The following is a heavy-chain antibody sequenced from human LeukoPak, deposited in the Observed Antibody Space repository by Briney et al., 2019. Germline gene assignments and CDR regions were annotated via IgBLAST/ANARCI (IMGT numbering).Heavy chain of an antibody. V-gene: IGHV3-9*01. Sequence: GRSLRLSCAVSGFTFDDYAMHWVRLVPGKGLEWVSGISWNSDTIGYGDSVKGRFTISRGNAKNSLYLQMNSLRPEDTALYYCATNGGGDGGYGNFDYWGQGTLVTVSS. CDR3: ATNGGGDGGYGNFDY. D-gene: IGHD5-12*01. CDR1: GFTFDDYA. CDR2: ISWNSDTI. J-gene: IGHJ4*02.